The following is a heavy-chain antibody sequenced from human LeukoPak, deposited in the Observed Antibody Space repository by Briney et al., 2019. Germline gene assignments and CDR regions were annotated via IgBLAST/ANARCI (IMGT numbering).Heavy chain of an antibody. CDR3: ARVNGILTGYYYYFDY. J-gene: IGHJ4*02. CDR2: IYYSGST. V-gene: IGHV4-39*01. D-gene: IGHD3-9*01. Sequence: SETLSLTCTVSGGSISSSSYYWGWIRQPPGKGLEWIGSIYYSGSTYYNPSLKSRVTISVDTSKNQFSLKLSSVTAADTAVYYCARVNGILTGYYYYFDYWGQGTLVTVPS. CDR1: GGSISSSSYY.